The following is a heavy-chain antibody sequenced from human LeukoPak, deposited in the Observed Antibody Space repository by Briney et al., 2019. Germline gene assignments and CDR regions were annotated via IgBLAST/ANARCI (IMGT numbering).Heavy chain of an antibody. V-gene: IGHV3-21*01. Sequence: PGGSLRLSCAASGFTFSSYSMNWVRQAPGKGLEWVSSIGGTSSYIYYADSVKGRFTISRDNAKNSLSLQMNSLRAEDTAMYYCARDWVHCSGGTCSTDYWGQGTLVTVSS. J-gene: IGHJ4*02. CDR2: IGGTSSYI. CDR1: GFTFSSYS. CDR3: ARDWVHCSGGTCSTDY. D-gene: IGHD2-15*01.